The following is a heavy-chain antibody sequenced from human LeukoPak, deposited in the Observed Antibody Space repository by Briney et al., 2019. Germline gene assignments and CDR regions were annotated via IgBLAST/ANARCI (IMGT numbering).Heavy chain of an antibody. D-gene: IGHD1-26*01. CDR3: ARTGYGRDYYGMDV. J-gene: IGHJ6*02. V-gene: IGHV4-59*01. Sequence: SETLSLTRTVSGGSISSYYWSWIRQPPGKGLEWIGYIHYTGSTDYNPSLKSRVTISIDTPKNQVSLRVTSATAADTAVYYCARTGYGRDYYGMDVWGQGTTVTVSS. CDR2: IHYTGST. CDR1: GGSISSYY.